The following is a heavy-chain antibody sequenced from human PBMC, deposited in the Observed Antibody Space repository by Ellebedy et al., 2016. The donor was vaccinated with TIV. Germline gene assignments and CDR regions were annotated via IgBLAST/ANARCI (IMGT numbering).Heavy chain of an antibody. Sequence: MPSETLSLTCTVSGGSISTRSYYWGWSRQPPGKGLEWIGSIDYSGNTYYIPSLKSRVTISLDTSKNQFSLKVRSVTAADTAMYFCAGLPDVMMSNYYYGMDVWGQGATVTVSS. D-gene: IGHD3-16*01. CDR1: GGSISTRSYY. CDR2: IDYSGNT. J-gene: IGHJ6*02. V-gene: IGHV4-39*01. CDR3: AGLPDVMMSNYYYGMDV.